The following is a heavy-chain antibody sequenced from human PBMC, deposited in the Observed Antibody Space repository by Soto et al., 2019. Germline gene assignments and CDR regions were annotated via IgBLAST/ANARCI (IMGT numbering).Heavy chain of an antibody. CDR3: ARDRGSGWYDAFDI. D-gene: IGHD6-19*01. J-gene: IGHJ3*02. CDR1: GGSISSGDYS. CDR2: IYHSGST. V-gene: IGHV4-30-2*01. Sequence: SETLSLTCAVSGGSISSGDYSWSWIRQPPGKGLEWIGYIYHSGSTNYNPSLKSRVTISVDTSKNQFSLKLSSVTAADTAVYYCARDRGSGWYDAFDIWGQGTMVTVSS.